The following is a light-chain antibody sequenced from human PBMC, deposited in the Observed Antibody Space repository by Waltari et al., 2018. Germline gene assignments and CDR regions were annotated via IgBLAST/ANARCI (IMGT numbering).Light chain of an antibody. CDR2: GAS. V-gene: IGKV3-20*01. CDR3: QQYGTSPPLT. Sequence: EIVLTPSPGTLSLSPGERATLSCRASQSFSSSYLAWYQQKPGQAPRLLIYGASSRAAGCPDRFSGSGSGTDFTLTISRLEPEDFAVYYCQQYGTSPPLTFGGGTKVEIK. CDR1: QSFSSSY. J-gene: IGKJ4*01.